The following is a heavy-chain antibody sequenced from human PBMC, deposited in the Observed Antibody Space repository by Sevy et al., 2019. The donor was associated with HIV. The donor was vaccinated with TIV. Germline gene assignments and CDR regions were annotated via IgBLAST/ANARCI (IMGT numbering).Heavy chain of an antibody. Sequence: GGSLRLSCSASGFIFGDYGLRWVRQAPGRGLEWVGFIRSTASSGTTEYAASVKGRFTISRDDSKSIAYLHMNSLKTEATGVYYCTSLISCSGGSCYNWYFDLWGRGTLVTVSS. CDR3: TSLISCSGGSCYNWYFDL. CDR2: IRSTASSGTT. CDR1: GFIFGDYG. V-gene: IGHV3-49*04. D-gene: IGHD2-15*01. J-gene: IGHJ2*01.